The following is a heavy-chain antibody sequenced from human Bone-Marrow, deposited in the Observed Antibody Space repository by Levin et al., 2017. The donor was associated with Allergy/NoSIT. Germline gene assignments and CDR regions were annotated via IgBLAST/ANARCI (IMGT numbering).Heavy chain of an antibody. D-gene: IGHD2-15*01. CDR2: INPNTGHP. Sequence: ASVKVSCKASRYTLTSYAMNWVRQAPGQGLEWMGWINPNTGHPTYAQGFTGRFVFSLDNSVNTAYLQSSSLKAEDTAVYYCAREDFRCSRGSCYFDYWGQGTLVTVSS. J-gene: IGHJ4*02. CDR1: RYTLTSYA. V-gene: IGHV7-4-1*02. CDR3: AREDFRCSRGSCYFDY.